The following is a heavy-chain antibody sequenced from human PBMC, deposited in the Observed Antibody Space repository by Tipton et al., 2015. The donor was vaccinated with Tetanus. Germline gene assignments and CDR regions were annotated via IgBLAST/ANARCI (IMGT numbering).Heavy chain of an antibody. V-gene: IGHV5-51*01. CDR3: TRKGRAFDI. Sequence: QLVQSGAEVKKPGESLKISCKGSGYTFTNNWIAWVRQMPGKGLEWMGIIHPSDSDTRYSPSFQGQVTFSADKSISTTYLQGSSLKASDTAIYYCTRKGRAFDIWGQGTVVTVSS. CDR1: GYTFTNNW. D-gene: IGHD1-26*01. J-gene: IGHJ3*02. CDR2: IHPSDSDT.